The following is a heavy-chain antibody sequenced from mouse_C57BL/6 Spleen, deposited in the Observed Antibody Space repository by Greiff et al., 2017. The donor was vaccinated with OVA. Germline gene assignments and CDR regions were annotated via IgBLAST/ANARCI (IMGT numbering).Heavy chain of an antibody. Sequence: EVMLVESGGGLVKPGGSLKLSCAASGFTFSDYGMHWVRQAPEKGLEWVAYISSGSSTIYYADTVKGRFTISRDNAKNTLFLQMTSLRSEDTAMYYCARPGVYYDYVAWFAYWGQGTLVTVSA. J-gene: IGHJ3*01. CDR2: ISSGSSTI. V-gene: IGHV5-17*01. CDR3: ARPGVYYDYVAWFAY. D-gene: IGHD2-4*01. CDR1: GFTFSDYG.